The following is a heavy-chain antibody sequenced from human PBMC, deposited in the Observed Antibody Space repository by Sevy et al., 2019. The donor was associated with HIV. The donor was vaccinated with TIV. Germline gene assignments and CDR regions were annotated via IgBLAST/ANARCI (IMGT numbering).Heavy chain of an antibody. J-gene: IGHJ4*02. Sequence: ASVKVSCKAFGYTFSSYYIHWVRQAPGQALEWMGLINPGGGGTNYAQKFQGRVTLTRDMSTTTVYMELGSLRSEDTVVYYCARVHPCGGDCYYSDFWGQGTLVTVSS. D-gene: IGHD2-21*02. CDR1: GYTFSSYY. CDR2: INPGGGGT. V-gene: IGHV1-46*01. CDR3: ARVHPCGGDCYYSDF.